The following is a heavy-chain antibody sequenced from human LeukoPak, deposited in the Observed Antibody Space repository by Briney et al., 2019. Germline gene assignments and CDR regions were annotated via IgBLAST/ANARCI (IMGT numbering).Heavy chain of an antibody. CDR3: AREIEVYFDY. Sequence: SETLSLTCTVSGGSISSGSYYWSWIRQPAGKGLEWIGRIYTSGSTNYNPSLKSRVAISVDTFKNQFSLKLSSVTAADTAVYYCAREIEVYFDYWGQGTLVTVSS. CDR1: GGSISSGSYY. CDR2: IYTSGST. J-gene: IGHJ4*02. D-gene: IGHD3-22*01. V-gene: IGHV4-61*02.